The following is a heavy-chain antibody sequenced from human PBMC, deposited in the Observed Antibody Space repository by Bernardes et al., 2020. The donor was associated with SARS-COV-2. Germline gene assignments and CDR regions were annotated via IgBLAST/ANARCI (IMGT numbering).Heavy chain of an antibody. V-gene: IGHV3-7*03. CDR3: AKGLWGSGYLPLDY. D-gene: IGHD3-22*01. J-gene: IGHJ4*02. CDR1: GFTFGSYC. Sequence: GGYLRLSCVASGFTFGSYCMNWARQATGKGLEWVGIIKADGSEKYYADSVKGRFTISRDNYKNMFYLQMSSLRAEDTAVYFCAKGLWGSGYLPLDYWGQGTLVTVSS. CDR2: IKADGSEK.